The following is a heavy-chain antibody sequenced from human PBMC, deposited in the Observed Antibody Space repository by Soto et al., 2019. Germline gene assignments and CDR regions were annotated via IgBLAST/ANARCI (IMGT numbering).Heavy chain of an antibody. J-gene: IGHJ5*02. CDR1: GFTFHNYA. CDR3: AKDPYETLTGYNNGFDP. V-gene: IGHV3-9*01. Sequence: GGSLRLSCAASGFTFHNYAMHWVRQAPGKGLEWVAGISWSSGNIDFGDSVKGRFTISRDNAKNSLYLQMNSLRPEDTAVYYCAKDPYETLTGYNNGFDPWGQGTLVTVSS. CDR2: ISWSSGNI. D-gene: IGHD3-9*01.